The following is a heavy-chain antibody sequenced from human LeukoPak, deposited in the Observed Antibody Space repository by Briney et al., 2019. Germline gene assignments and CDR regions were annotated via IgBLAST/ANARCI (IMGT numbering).Heavy chain of an antibody. J-gene: IGHJ6*03. CDR2: INHSGST. CDR1: GGSFSGYY. D-gene: IGHD1-1*01. Sequence: PSETLSLTCAVHGGSFSGYYWSWIRQPPGKGLEWIGEINHSGSTNYNPSLKSRVTISVDTSKNQFSLKLSSVTAADTAVYYCARQNGGTWNYYYYMDVWGKGTTVTVSS. CDR3: ARQNGGTWNYYYYMDV. V-gene: IGHV4-34*01.